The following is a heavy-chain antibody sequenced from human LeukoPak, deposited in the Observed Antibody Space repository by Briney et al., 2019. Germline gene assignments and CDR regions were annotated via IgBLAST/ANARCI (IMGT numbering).Heavy chain of an antibody. CDR1: GYRFTDYY. D-gene: IGHD6-13*01. J-gene: IGHJ4*02. Sequence: ASVKVSCKASGYRFTDYYVHWVRQAPGQGLEWMGRVNPDSGGTNYAQKFQGRVTMTTDTTISTAYMELSRLRSDDTAVYYCASGLNSRSTSCWGQGTRVTVSS. V-gene: IGHV1-2*02. CDR2: VNPDSGGT. CDR3: ASGLNSRSTSC.